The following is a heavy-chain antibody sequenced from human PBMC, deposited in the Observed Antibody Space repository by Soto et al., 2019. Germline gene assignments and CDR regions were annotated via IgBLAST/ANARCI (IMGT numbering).Heavy chain of an antibody. CDR2: INQDGSGT. Sequence: HPAWSLRLSCAASGLTFYIYWMHWVRQTPGKGLEWVANINQDGSGTYYVDSVKGRFTISRDNAKNSLYLQMNSLRAEDTAVYYCARYFRGSGRYFFDHWGQGTLVTV. V-gene: IGHV3-7*03. CDR1: GLTFYIYW. J-gene: IGHJ4*02. CDR3: ARYFRGSGRYFFDH. D-gene: IGHD6-19*01.